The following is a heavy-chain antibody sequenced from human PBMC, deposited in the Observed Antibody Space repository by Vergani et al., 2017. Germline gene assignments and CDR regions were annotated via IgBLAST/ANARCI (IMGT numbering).Heavy chain of an antibody. CDR3: ARHVSSGWYGDYFDY. D-gene: IGHD6-19*01. J-gene: IGHJ4*02. CDR1: GYSISSGYY. Sequence: QVQLQESGPGLVKPSETLSLTCAVSGYSISSGYYWGWIRQPPGKGLEWIGSIYHSGSTYYNPSLKSRVTISVDTSKNQFSLKLSSVTAADTAVYYCARHVSSGWYGDYFDYWGQGTLVTVSS. V-gene: IGHV4-38-2*01. CDR2: IYHSGST.